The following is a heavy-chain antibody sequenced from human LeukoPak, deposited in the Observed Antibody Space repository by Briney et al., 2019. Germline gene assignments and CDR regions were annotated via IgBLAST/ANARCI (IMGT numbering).Heavy chain of an antibody. Sequence: GESLKISCKGSGYSFTSYWIGWVRQMPGKGLEWMGIIYPGDSDTRYSPSFQGQVTISADKSISTAYLQWSSLKASDTAMYYCARPGTYCSGGSCYPTKGYYFDYWGQGTLVTASS. D-gene: IGHD2-15*01. CDR3: ARPGTYCSGGSCYPTKGYYFDY. J-gene: IGHJ4*02. V-gene: IGHV5-51*01. CDR1: GYSFTSYW. CDR2: IYPGDSDT.